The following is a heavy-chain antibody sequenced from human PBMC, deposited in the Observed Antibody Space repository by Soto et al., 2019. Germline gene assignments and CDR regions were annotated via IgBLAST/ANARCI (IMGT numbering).Heavy chain of an antibody. V-gene: IGHV3-23*01. CDR1: GFTFSSYA. CDR2: ISGSGGSI. J-gene: IGHJ6*03. Sequence: PGGSLRLSCAASGFTFSSYAMSWVRQAPGKGLEWVSAISGSGGSIYYADSVKGRFTISRDNSKNTLYLQMNSLRAEDTALYYCARDIGGLRSSYYYYYMDVWGKGTTVTVSS. D-gene: IGHD5-12*01. CDR3: ARDIGGLRSSYYYYYMDV.